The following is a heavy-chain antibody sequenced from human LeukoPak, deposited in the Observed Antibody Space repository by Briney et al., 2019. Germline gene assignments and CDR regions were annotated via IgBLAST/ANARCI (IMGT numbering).Heavy chain of an antibody. Sequence: PGGSLRLSCAASGFTFSSYGMHWVRQAPGKGLEWVAVIWYDGSNKYYADSVKGRFTISRDNAKNLVYLQMNSLRAEDTAVYFCASLWELTMAWGQGTLVTVSS. D-gene: IGHD3-16*01. CDR2: IWYDGSNK. V-gene: IGHV3-33*08. CDR1: GFTFSSYG. CDR3: ASLWELTMA. J-gene: IGHJ5*02.